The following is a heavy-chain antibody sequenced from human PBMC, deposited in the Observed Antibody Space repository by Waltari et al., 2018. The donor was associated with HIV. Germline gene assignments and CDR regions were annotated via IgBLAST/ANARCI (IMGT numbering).Heavy chain of an antibody. J-gene: IGHJ6*02. V-gene: IGHV3-74*01. CDR2: INRDGSTI. CDR1: GFAFSRYW. D-gene: IGHD3-10*01. Sequence: EVQLVESGGGLVQPGGSLRLSCSASGFAFSRYWMLWVRQAPGKGLVWVSGINRDGSTIRYADSVKGRFTISRDNAKNTLYLQMNSLRAEDTALYYCARGQYYSMDVWGQGTTVTVSS. CDR3: ARGQYYSMDV.